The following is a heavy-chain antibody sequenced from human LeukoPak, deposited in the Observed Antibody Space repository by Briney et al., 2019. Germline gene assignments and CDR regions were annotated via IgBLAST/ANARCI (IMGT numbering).Heavy chain of an antibody. CDR2: IKTDGIST. J-gene: IGHJ4*02. CDR1: GFTFSSYW. CDR3: ARSRFCTSGGCYYDY. D-gene: IGHD2-8*02. V-gene: IGHV3-74*01. Sequence: GGSLRLSCAASGFTFSSYWMHWVRQAPGKGLVWVSGIKTDGISTGYVDSVKGRLTISRDNAKNTLFLQMNSPRAEDTAVYYCARSRFCTSGGCYYDYWGQGVLVTVSS.